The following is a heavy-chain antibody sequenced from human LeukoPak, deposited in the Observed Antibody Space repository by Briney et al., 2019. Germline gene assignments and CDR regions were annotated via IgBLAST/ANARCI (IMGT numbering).Heavy chain of an antibody. J-gene: IGHJ4*02. CDR3: ASRSDTAMRFDY. D-gene: IGHD5-18*01. CDR1: GGSISSYY. CDR2: IYYSGST. Sequence: SETLSLTCTVSGGSISSYYWSWIRQPPGKGLEWIGYIYYSGSTNYNPSLKSRVTISVDTSKNQFSLKLSSVTAADTAVYYCASRSDTAMRFDYWGQGTLVTVSS. V-gene: IGHV4-59*12.